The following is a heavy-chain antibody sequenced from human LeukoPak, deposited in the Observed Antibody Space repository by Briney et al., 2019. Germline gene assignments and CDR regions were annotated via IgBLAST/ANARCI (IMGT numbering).Heavy chain of an antibody. J-gene: IGHJ4*02. CDR2: IIPIFGTA. CDR1: GGTFSSYA. CDR3: ARAHSRYYYDSSGYFDY. Sequence: ASVKVSCKASGGTFSSYAISWVRQAPGQGLEWMGGIIPIFGTANYAQKFQGRVTITADKSTSTAYMELSSLRSEDTAVYYCARAHSRYYYDSSGYFDYWGQGTLVTVSS. D-gene: IGHD3-22*01. V-gene: IGHV1-69*06.